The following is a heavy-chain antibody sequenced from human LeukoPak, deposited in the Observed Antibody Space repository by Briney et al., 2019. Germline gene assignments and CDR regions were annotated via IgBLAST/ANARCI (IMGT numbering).Heavy chain of an antibody. J-gene: IGHJ4*02. CDR1: GGSFSGYY. D-gene: IGHD1-26*01. Sequence: SETLSLTCAVYGGSFSGYYWSWIRQPPGKGLEWIGEINHSGSTNYNPSLKSRVTISVDTSKNQFSLKLSSVTAADTAVYYCARDFVGAHYFDYWGQGTLVTVSS. CDR2: INHSGST. CDR3: ARDFVGAHYFDY. V-gene: IGHV4-34*01.